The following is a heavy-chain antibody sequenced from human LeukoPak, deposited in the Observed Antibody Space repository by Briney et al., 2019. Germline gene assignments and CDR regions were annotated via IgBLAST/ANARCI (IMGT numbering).Heavy chain of an antibody. V-gene: IGHV4-61*08. D-gene: IGHD3-3*01. CDR2: IYYSGST. CDR1: GGSISSGGYY. Sequence: PSETLSLTCTVSGGSISSGGYYWSWIRQHPGKGLEWIEYIYYSGSTNYNPSLKSRVTISVDTSKNQFSLKLSSVTAADTAVYYCARDGPYYDFWSGYRDYYMDVWGKGTTVTVSS. CDR3: ARDGPYYDFWSGYRDYYMDV. J-gene: IGHJ6*03.